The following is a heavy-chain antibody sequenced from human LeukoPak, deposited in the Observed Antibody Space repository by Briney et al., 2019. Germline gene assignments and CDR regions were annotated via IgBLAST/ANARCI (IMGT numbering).Heavy chain of an antibody. CDR2: IYYSGST. J-gene: IGHJ4*02. CDR3: ARGGPYKVETAVVFDY. CDR1: GGSVSGGSDY. D-gene: IGHD5-18*01. Sequence: SETLSLTCTVSGGSVSGGSDYWSWIRQPPGKGLEWIGYIYYSGSTNYNPSLKSRVTISVDTSKNQFSLKLSSVTAADTAVYYCARGGPYKVETAVVFDYWGQGTLVTVSS. V-gene: IGHV4-61*01.